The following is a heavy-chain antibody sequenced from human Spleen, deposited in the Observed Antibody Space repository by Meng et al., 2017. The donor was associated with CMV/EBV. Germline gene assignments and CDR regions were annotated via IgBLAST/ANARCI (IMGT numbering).Heavy chain of an antibody. J-gene: IGHJ4*02. V-gene: IGHV3-48*04. D-gene: IGHD1-26*01. CDR3: ARTVGATSDY. CDR2: ISSSSSTI. CDR1: GFTFSSYS. Sequence: GESLKISCAASGFTFSSYSMSWVRQAPGKGLEWVSYISSSSSTIYYADSVKGRFTISRDNAKNSLYLQMNSLRAEDTAVYYCARTVGATSDYGGQGTLVPVSS.